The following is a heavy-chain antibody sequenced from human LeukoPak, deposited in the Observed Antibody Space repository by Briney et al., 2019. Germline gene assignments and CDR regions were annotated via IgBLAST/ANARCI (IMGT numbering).Heavy chain of an antibody. CDR1: GGSVSSSNW. J-gene: IGHJ4*02. V-gene: IGHV4-4*02. Sequence: SETLSLTCAVSGGSVSSSNWWSWVRQPPGKGLEWIGEIYHSGSTNYNPSLKSRVTISADKSKNQFSLKLSSVTAADTAVYYCARGIRYFDWLLDYWGQGTLVIVSS. CDR2: IYHSGST. D-gene: IGHD3-9*01. CDR3: ARGIRYFDWLLDY.